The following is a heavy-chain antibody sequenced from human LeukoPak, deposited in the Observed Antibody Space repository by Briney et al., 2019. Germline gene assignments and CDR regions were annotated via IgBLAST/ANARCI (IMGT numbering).Heavy chain of an antibody. CDR2: ISYDGSNK. V-gene: IGHV3-30-3*01. D-gene: IGHD5-24*01. CDR1: GFTFSSYA. Sequence: GGSPRLSCAASGFTFSSYAMHWVRQAPGKGLEWVAVISYDGSNKYYADSVKGRFTISRDNSKNTLYLQMNSLRAEDTAVYYCARDEVAMAPIPYYYYGMDVWGQGTTVTVSS. CDR3: ARDEVAMAPIPYYYYGMDV. J-gene: IGHJ6*02.